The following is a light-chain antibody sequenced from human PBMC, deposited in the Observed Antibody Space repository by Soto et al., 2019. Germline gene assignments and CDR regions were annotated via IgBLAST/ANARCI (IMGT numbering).Light chain of an antibody. V-gene: IGKV3-15*01. CDR1: QSVNSN. J-gene: IGKJ2*01. CDR2: AAS. Sequence: EIVMTQSPATLSVSPGERATLSCRASQSVNSNLAWYQQKPGQPPRLLMYAASTRAAGIPARFTGSGSGTDFTLTITSLQSEDFAVYYCQHYSNWRRTFCQGTKLEIK. CDR3: QHYSNWRRT.